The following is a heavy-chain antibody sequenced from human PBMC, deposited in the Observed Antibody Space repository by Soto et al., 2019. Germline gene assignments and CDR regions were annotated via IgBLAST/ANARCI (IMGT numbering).Heavy chain of an antibody. J-gene: IGHJ4*02. Sequence: QVQLVQSGAEVKKPGSSVKVSCKASGGTFSSYAISWVQQAPGQGLEWMGGIIPIFGTANYAQKFQGRVTITADKSPSTAYMELSSLRSEDTAVYYCASYEPEGGRYYYDYWCQGTLLTVSS. V-gene: IGHV1-69*06. D-gene: IGHD3-16*01. CDR3: ASYEPEGGRYYYDY. CDR1: GGTFSSYA. CDR2: IIPIFGTA.